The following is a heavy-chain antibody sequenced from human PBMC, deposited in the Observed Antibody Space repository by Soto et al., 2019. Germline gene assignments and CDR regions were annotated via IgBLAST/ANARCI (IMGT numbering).Heavy chain of an antibody. V-gene: IGHV2-5*02. Sequence: SGPTLVNPTQTLTLTCTFSGFSLTSNDVGVGWIRQPPGKALEWLALIYWDDDKRYSPSLKSRLTITKDTSKNQVVLRMTNMDPVDTATYYCAHSRYSRSSFDYWGQGTMVTVSS. D-gene: IGHD6-6*01. CDR2: IYWDDDK. CDR1: GFSLTSNDVG. J-gene: IGHJ4*02. CDR3: AHSRYSRSSFDY.